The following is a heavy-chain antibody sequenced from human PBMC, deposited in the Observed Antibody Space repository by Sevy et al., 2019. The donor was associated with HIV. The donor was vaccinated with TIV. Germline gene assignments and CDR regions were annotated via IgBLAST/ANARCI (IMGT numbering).Heavy chain of an antibody. V-gene: IGHV4-31*03. D-gene: IGHD3-22*01. CDR2: IYYSGST. CDR1: GGSISSGGYY. CDR3: ARLMIVVVIVEEHDAFDI. Sequence: SETLSLTCTVSGGSISSGGYYWSWIRQHPGKGLEWIGYIYYSGSTYYNPSLKSRVTISVDTSKNQFSLKLSSVTAADTAVYYCARLMIVVVIVEEHDAFDIWGQGTMVTVSS. J-gene: IGHJ3*02.